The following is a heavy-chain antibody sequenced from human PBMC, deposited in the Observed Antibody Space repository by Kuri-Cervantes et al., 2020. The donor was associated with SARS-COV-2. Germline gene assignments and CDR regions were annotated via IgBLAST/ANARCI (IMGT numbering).Heavy chain of an antibody. V-gene: IGHV5-51*01. Sequence: GESLKISCTASGYSITGYWIGWVRQMPGKGLEWMGIIYPGDSDTRYSTPFQGQLTISADKSISTAYLQWSSLKASDTTMYYCARLGNIWFGELLTPLPDQWGQGTLVTVSS. J-gene: IGHJ4*02. CDR2: IYPGDSDT. CDR1: GYSITGYW. CDR3: ARLGNIWFGELLTPLPDQ. D-gene: IGHD3-10*01.